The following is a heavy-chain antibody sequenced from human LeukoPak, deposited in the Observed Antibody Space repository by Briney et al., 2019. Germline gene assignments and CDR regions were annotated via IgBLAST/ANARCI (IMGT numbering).Heavy chain of an antibody. CDR2: VSGRGGST. V-gene: IGHV3-23*01. J-gene: IGHJ4*02. D-gene: IGHD3-3*01. Sequence: PGGSLRLSCAASGFTFSSYAISWVRQAPGKGLEWVSAVSGRGGSTYYADSVKGRFTISRDNSKNTLYLQMNSLRAEDTAVYYCAKSGSYDFWSGYHDFDYWGQGTLVTVSS. CDR1: GFTFSSYA. CDR3: AKSGSYDFWSGYHDFDY.